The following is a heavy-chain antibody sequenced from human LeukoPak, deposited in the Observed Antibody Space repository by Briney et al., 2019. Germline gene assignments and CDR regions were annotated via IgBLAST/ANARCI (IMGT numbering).Heavy chain of an antibody. D-gene: IGHD6-19*01. J-gene: IGHJ4*02. V-gene: IGHV5-10-1*01. CDR3: ARHPEQSSGY. CDR2: IDPSDSYP. CDR1: GSIFTNYW. Sequence: GASLQISCKSSGSIFTNYWIYWVRQLPGKGLEWMGRIDPSDSYPNYSPSFQGHVTISVDKSISTAYLQWSSLKASDTAMYYCARHPEQSSGYWGQGTLVTVSS.